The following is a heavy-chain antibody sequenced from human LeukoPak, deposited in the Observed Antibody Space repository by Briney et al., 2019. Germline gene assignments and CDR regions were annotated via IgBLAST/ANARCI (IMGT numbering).Heavy chain of an antibody. J-gene: IGHJ4*02. V-gene: IGHV1-18*04. D-gene: IGHD3-3*01. CDR1: GYPFNTYG. CDR2: ISGNDGAT. CDR3: ARDAPDFWSGFDS. Sequence: ASVKVSCKASGYPFNTYGLSWVRQAPGQGFEWMGQISGNDGATKYARRFQGRVTMTTDTATSTAYLELTSLTSDDTAVYYCARDAPDFWSGFDSWGQGTLVTVSP.